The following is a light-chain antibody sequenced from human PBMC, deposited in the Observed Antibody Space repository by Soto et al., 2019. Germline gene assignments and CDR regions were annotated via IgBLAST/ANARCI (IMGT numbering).Light chain of an antibody. CDR3: QQRSNWPPYT. Sequence: EIVLTQSPATLSLSPGERATLSCRASQSVSSYLAWYQQKPGQAPRLLIYDASNRATGIPARFSCSGSWTDLTLTIGSLAPEDFAVYYCQQRSNWPPYTFGQGTKLEIK. CDR2: DAS. CDR1: QSVSSY. V-gene: IGKV3-11*01. J-gene: IGKJ2*01.